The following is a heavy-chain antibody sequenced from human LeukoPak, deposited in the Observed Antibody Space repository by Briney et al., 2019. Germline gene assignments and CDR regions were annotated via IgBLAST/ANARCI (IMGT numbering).Heavy chain of an antibody. CDR2: IHTSGST. CDR3: ARRDISSGWSFDY. D-gene: IGHD6-19*01. CDR1: GGSMSSFY. V-gene: IGHV4-4*07. Sequence: SETLSLTCTVSGGSMSSFYWSWIRQPPGKGLEWIGQIHTSGSTNYNPPLKSRVSMSIDTTEDQVSLTIRSVTAADTAFYYCARRDISSGWSFDYWGQGTLVSV. J-gene: IGHJ4*02.